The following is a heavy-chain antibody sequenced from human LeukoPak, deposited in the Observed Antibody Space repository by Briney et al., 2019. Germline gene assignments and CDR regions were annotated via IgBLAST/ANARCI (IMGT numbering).Heavy chain of an antibody. J-gene: IGHJ4*02. D-gene: IGHD6-13*01. V-gene: IGHV3-21*01. Sequence: SGGSLRLSCAASGFTFSSYSMNWVRQAPGKGLEWVSSISSSSNYIYYADSVKGRFTISRDNAKSSLYLQMNSLRAEDTAVYYCARGTDEQQLVDFDYWGQGTLVTVSS. CDR1: GFTFSSYS. CDR3: ARGTDEQQLVDFDY. CDR2: ISSSSNYI.